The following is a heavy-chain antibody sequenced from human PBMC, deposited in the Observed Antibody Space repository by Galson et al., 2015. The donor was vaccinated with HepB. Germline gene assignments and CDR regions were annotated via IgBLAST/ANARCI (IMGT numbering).Heavy chain of an antibody. CDR3: ARGDYHDSSGYYELLDY. J-gene: IGHJ4*02. Sequence: SVKVSCKASGGAFSSYAISWVRQAPGQGLEWMGGIIPIFGTANYAQKFQGRVTITADKSTSTAYMELSSLRSEDTAVYYCARGDYHDSSGYYELLDYWGQGTLVTVSS. D-gene: IGHD3-22*01. V-gene: IGHV1-69*06. CDR1: GGAFSSYA. CDR2: IIPIFGTA.